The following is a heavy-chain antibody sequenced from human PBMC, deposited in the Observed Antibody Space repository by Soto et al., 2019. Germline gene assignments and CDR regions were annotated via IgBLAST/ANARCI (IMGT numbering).Heavy chain of an antibody. Sequence: SETLSLTCAVPGGSISSSYWWSWVRQPPGKGLEWIAEIYHDGSTYYNPSLKSRVTISADKSKNQFSLKMISVTAADTAVYYCARDPVAAAGTAFDVWGQGIMDTVSS. J-gene: IGHJ3*01. V-gene: IGHV4-4*02. CDR3: ARDPVAAAGTAFDV. CDR1: GGSISSSYW. D-gene: IGHD6-13*01. CDR2: IYHDGST.